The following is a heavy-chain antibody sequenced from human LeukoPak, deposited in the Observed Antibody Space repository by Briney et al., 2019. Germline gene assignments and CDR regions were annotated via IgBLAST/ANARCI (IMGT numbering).Heavy chain of an antibody. J-gene: IGHJ4*02. V-gene: IGHV1-69*04. Sequence: GASVKVSCKASGGTFSSYAISWVRQAPGQGLEWMGRIIPILGIANYAQKFQGRVTITADKSTSTAYMELSSLRSEDTAVYYCARPYDSSGYYYADFGYWGQGTLVTVSS. CDR1: GGTFSSYA. CDR3: ARPYDSSGYYYADFGY. CDR2: IIPILGIA. D-gene: IGHD3-22*01.